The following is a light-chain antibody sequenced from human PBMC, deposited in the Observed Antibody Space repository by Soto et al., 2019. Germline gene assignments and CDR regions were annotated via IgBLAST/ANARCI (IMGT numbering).Light chain of an antibody. J-gene: IGLJ3*02. Sequence: QSVLTQPPSASGTPGQRVTISCSGSSSNIGSNTVNWYQQLPGTAPKLLIYSNNQRPSGVPDQFSGSKSGTSASLAISGLQSEDEADYYCAAWDDSLNGVFGGGTQLTVL. CDR1: SSNIGSNT. V-gene: IGLV1-44*01. CDR2: SNN. CDR3: AAWDDSLNGV.